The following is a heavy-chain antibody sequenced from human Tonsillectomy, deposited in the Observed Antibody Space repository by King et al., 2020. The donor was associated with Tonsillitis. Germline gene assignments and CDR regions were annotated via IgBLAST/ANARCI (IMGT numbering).Heavy chain of an antibody. V-gene: IGHV3-15*01. CDR3: TTLGKYILNWYGVS. CDR2: IKSKTDGGTT. CDR1: GFTFSDAW. J-gene: IGHJ5*02. Sequence: VQLVQSGGGLVKPGGSLRLSCAASGFTFSDAWMSWVRQAPGKGLEWVGRIKSKTDGGTTDYTAPAKGRFTISRDDSKNTLYLQMNSLKTEDTAVYYCTTLGKYILNWYGVSWGQGTLLTVPS. D-gene: IGHD1-1*01.